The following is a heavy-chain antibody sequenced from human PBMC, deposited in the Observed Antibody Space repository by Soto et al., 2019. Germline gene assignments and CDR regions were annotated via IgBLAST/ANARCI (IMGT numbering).Heavy chain of an antibody. V-gene: IGHV3-23*01. J-gene: IGHJ6*02. D-gene: IGHD3-16*01. Sequence: EVQLLASGGGLVQPGGSLRLSCAASGFTFYSYAMDWVRQAPGKGLEWVSSICARSDNTYYADSVKGRFTISRDHSKSTLYMQVNSLRDEDTDIYYCAKRGDSYYYGMNVWGQGTTVTVSS. CDR2: ICARSDNT. CDR1: GFTFYSYA. CDR3: AKRGDSYYYGMNV.